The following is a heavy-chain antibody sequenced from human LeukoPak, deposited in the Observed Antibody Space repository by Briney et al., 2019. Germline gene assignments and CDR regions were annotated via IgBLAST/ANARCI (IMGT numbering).Heavy chain of an antibody. Sequence: GGSLRLSCTASGFTFSNYWMSWVRQAPGKGLEWVANIKQDGSEKYYVDSVKGRFTISRDNAKNTVYLQMNNLRVDDTAMYYCVGTIASRGSEYWGQGALVTVSS. CDR2: IKQDGSEK. CDR1: GFTFSNYW. CDR3: VGTIASRGSEY. V-gene: IGHV3-7*01. J-gene: IGHJ4*02. D-gene: IGHD6-6*01.